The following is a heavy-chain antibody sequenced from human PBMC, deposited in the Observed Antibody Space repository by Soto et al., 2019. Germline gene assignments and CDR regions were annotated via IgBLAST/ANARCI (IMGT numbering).Heavy chain of an antibody. J-gene: IGHJ2*01. Sequence: QAQLQESGPGLVKPSQTLSLTCTVSGDSIISGGYYWSWIRQHPGKGLEWIGYIHSSGITYYNPSLMSRLTLSVDTSKSQFSLNLSSMTAADAAVYYCARSLSWKFDLWGRGTLVTVPS. V-gene: IGHV4-31*03. D-gene: IGHD1-1*01. CDR3: ARSLSWKFDL. CDR2: IHSSGIT. CDR1: GDSIISGGYY.